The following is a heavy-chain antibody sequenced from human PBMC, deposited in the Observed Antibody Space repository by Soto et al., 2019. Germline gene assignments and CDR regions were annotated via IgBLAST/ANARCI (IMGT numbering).Heavy chain of an antibody. Sequence: ASVKVSFKASGYTFTGYYMHWVRQAPGQGLEWMGWINPNSGGTNYAQKFQGRVTMTRDTSISTAYMELSRLRSDDTAVYYCARGDSDCSSTSCLSWFDPWGQGTLVTVSS. D-gene: IGHD2-2*01. J-gene: IGHJ5*02. V-gene: IGHV1-2*02. CDR2: INPNSGGT. CDR1: GYTFTGYY. CDR3: ARGDSDCSSTSCLSWFDP.